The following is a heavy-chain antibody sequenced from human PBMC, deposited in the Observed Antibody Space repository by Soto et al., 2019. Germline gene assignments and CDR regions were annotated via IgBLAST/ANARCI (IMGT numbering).Heavy chain of an antibody. Sequence: SETLSLTCAVYGGSFSGYYWSWIRQPPGKGLEWIGEINHSGSTNYNPSLKSRVTISVDTSKNQFSLKLSSVTAADTAVYYCATSIRFLDWLWGTKRPYYYMDLWGKGTKVTGSS. J-gene: IGHJ6*03. CDR1: GGSFSGYY. V-gene: IGHV4-34*01. CDR2: INHSGST. D-gene: IGHD3-3*01. CDR3: ATSIRFLDWLWGTKRPYYYMDL.